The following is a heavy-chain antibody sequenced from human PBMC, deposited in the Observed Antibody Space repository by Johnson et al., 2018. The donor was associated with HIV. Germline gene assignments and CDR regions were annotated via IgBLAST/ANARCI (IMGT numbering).Heavy chain of an antibody. Sequence: VHLVESGGGLVQPGGSLRPSCAASGFTFSSYGMHWVRQAPGKGLEWVSVIYSGGSTYYADSVKGRFTISRDNSKNTLYLQMNSLRVEDTAVYYCARGPPPLARFGVAAKPSDAFDIWGHGTMVTVSS. J-gene: IGHJ3*02. CDR2: IYSGGST. D-gene: IGHD3-3*01. V-gene: IGHV3-NL1*01. CDR1: GFTFSSYG. CDR3: ARGPPPLARFGVAAKPSDAFDI.